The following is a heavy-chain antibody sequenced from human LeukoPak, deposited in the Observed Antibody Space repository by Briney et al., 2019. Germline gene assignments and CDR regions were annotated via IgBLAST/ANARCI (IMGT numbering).Heavy chain of an antibody. J-gene: IGHJ5*02. Sequence: AASVKVSCKASGYTFSGYYIFWVRRAPGQGLEWMGWNNPNSGGTNYAPEFQGRLTMTRDTSITTAYMELSTLRSDDTAVYYCGLIGDHAWFDPWGQGTLVTVSS. CDR3: GLIGDHAWFDP. V-gene: IGHV1-2*02. D-gene: IGHD3-10*01. CDR1: GYTFSGYY. CDR2: NNPNSGGT.